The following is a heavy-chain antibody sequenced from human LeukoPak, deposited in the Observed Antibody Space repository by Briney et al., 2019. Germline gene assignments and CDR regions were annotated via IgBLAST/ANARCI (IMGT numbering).Heavy chain of an antibody. J-gene: IGHJ4*02. D-gene: IGHD3-9*01. Sequence: GGSLRLSCAASGFTFDDYGMSWVRQAPGKGLEWVSGINWNGGSTGYADSVKGRFTISRDNANNSLYLQMNRLRAEDTALYYCARDKIMGMTGDFDYWGQGTLVTVSS. CDR3: ARDKIMGMTGDFDY. CDR2: INWNGGST. CDR1: GFTFDDYG. V-gene: IGHV3-20*04.